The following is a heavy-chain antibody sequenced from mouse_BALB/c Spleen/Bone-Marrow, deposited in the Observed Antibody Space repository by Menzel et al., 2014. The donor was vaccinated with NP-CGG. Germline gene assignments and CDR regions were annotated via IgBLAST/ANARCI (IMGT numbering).Heavy chain of an antibody. CDR1: GYTFTSYF. CDR2: IYPGDGST. Sequence: VKLVESGPELVKPGASVKMSCKASGYTFTSYFIHWVKQRPGQGLEWIGWIYPGDGSTKYNEKFKGKTTLTADKSSSTAYMLLRGLISEGSAIYLCAGGDYCYGSFRAWFGYWGQGTLVTVSA. V-gene: IGHV1S56*01. D-gene: IGHD1-1*01. CDR3: AGGDYCYGSFRAWFGY. J-gene: IGHJ3*01.